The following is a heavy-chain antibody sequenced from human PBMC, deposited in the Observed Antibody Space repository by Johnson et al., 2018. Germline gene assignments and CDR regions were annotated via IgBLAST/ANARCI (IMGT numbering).Heavy chain of an antibody. CDR2: LSASGGTT. Sequence: EVQLLESGGGLVQPGGSLRLSCAASGFTFSSYAMTWVRQAPGKGLEWVSALSASGGTTYYADSVQGRFTISRDNSKNTLYLQMNSLSADDTAVYYCAKAVHGGSGGYHPRCYWHFDLWGRGTLVTVSS. D-gene: IGHD3-10*01. CDR1: GFTFSSYA. J-gene: IGHJ2*01. V-gene: IGHV3-23*01. CDR3: AKAVHGGSGGYHPRCYWHFDL.